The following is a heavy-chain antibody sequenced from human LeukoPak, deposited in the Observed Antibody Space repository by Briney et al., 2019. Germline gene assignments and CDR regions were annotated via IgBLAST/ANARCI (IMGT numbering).Heavy chain of an antibody. CDR2: ISYDGSNK. V-gene: IGHV3-30*03. J-gene: IGHJ6*02. CDR3: ARGPEWTAAYYYYGMDV. D-gene: IGHD3-3*01. CDR1: GFTFSSYG. Sequence: GGSLRLSCAASGFTFSSYGMHWVGQAPGKGLEWVAVISYDGSNKYYADSVKGRFTISRDNSKNTLYLQMNSLRAEDTAVYYCARGPEWTAAYYYYGMDVWGQGTTVTVSS.